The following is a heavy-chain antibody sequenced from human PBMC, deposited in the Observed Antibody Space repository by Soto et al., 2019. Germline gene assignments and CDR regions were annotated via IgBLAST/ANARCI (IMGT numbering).Heavy chain of an antibody. J-gene: IGHJ6*02. CDR2: INPNSGGT. V-gene: IGHV1-2*02. CDR1: GYTFTGYY. D-gene: IGHD3-3*01. CDR3: ARDHTESYYDFWSGYSPYGMDV. Sequence: GAAVKVSCKASGYTFTGYYMHWVRQAPGQGLEWMGWINPNSGGTNYAQKFQGRVTITADESTSTAYMELSSLRSEDTAVYYCARDHTESYYDFWSGYSPYGMDVWGQGTTVTVSS.